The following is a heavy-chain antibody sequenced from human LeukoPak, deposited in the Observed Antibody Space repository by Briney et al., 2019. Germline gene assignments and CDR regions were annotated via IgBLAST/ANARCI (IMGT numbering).Heavy chain of an antibody. Sequence: PGRSLRLSCAASGFTFYDYAMHWVRQAPGKGLEWVSGFSWNSGSIGYADSLKGRFTISRDNAKNSLYLQMSSLRAADTALYYCAKGPGAVSGYSLDFWGQGTLVTVSS. D-gene: IGHD3-22*01. J-gene: IGHJ4*02. V-gene: IGHV3-9*01. CDR2: FSWNSGSI. CDR3: AKGPGAVSGYSLDF. CDR1: GFTFYDYA.